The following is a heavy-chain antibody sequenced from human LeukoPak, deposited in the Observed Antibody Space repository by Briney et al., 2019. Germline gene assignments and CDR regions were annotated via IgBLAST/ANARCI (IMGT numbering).Heavy chain of an antibody. CDR3: TRDTPGIAASVSGG. V-gene: IGHV3-53*01. CDR2: IYSGGNT. CDR1: GFSVGHNY. Sequence: PGGSLRLSCTASGFSVGHNYMNWVRQAPGKGLEWVALIYSGGNTHYADSVKGRFTISRDNSKNTLYLQMSSLRVEDTAVYYCTRDTPGIAASVSGGWGKGTLVTVSS. J-gene: IGHJ4*02. D-gene: IGHD6-13*01.